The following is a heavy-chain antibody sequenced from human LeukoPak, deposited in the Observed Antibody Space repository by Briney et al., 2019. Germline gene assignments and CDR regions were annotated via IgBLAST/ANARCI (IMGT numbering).Heavy chain of an antibody. D-gene: IGHD2-2*01. CDR1: GGTFSSYA. CDR3: ARTYCSSTSCYNNWFDP. J-gene: IGHJ5*02. CDR2: FIPIFGTA. V-gene: IGHV1-69*05. Sequence: SVKLSCKASGGTFSSYAISWVRQAPGQGLEWMGGFIPIFGTANYAPKFQGGVTITTDESTGTAYMELSSLRYNDTAVYYCARTYCSSTSCYNNWFDPWGQGTLVTVSS.